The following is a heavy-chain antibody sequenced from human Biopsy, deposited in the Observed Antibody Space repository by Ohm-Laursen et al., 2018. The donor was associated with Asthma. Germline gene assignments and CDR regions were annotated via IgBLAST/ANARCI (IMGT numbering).Heavy chain of an antibody. D-gene: IGHD5-12*01. V-gene: IGHV3-30*18. J-gene: IGHJ4*02. CDR1: GFMFRSFG. CDR2: ISYDGNHK. Sequence: SLRLSCAAPGFMFRSFGMHWVRQAPGKGLEWVAVISYDGNHKFYEDSVKGRFTISRDNSKNTLYLQMNSLRTEDTAVYYCAKRRGYSGHDNDYWGQGTLAIVSS. CDR3: AKRRGYSGHDNDY.